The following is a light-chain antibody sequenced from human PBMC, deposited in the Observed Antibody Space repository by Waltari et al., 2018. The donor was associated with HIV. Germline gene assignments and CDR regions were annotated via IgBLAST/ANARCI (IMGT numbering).Light chain of an antibody. J-gene: IGKJ1*01. Sequence: DTQMTQTPSSMSASGGDRVTITCQASQDSRNHLAWFQQKPGKAPKSLIYDASNLQSGVPSKFSGSGSGTDFILTISNLQPEDFASYYCQQYRNYPPTFGQGTRVEI. CDR1: QDSRNH. CDR2: DAS. V-gene: IGKV1-16*02. CDR3: QQYRNYPPT.